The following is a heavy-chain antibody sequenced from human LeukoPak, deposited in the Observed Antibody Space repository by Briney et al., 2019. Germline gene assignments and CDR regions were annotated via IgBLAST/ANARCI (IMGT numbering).Heavy chain of an antibody. J-gene: IGHJ4*02. D-gene: IGHD2-15*01. Sequence: GASVKVSCKASGYTFTGYYMHWVRQAPGQGLEWMGWISAYNGNTNYAQKLQGRVTMTTDTSTSTAYMELRSLRSDDTAVYYCARVGYCSGGSCYLFDYWGQGTLVTVSS. CDR1: GYTFTGYY. CDR3: ARVGYCSGGSCYLFDY. CDR2: ISAYNGNT. V-gene: IGHV1-18*04.